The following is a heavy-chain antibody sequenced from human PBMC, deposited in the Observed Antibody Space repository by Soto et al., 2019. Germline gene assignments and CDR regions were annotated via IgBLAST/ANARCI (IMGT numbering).Heavy chain of an antibody. CDR3: ARVAVGSGYSGYEFDY. J-gene: IGHJ4*02. Sequence: QVQLVQSGAEVKKPGASVKVSCKASGYTFTGYYMHWVRQAPGQGLEWMGWINPNSGGTNYAQKFQGWVTMTRDTSISTAYMELSRLRSDDTAVYYCARVAVGSGYSGYEFDYWGQGTLVTVSS. CDR1: GYTFTGYY. V-gene: IGHV1-2*04. D-gene: IGHD5-12*01. CDR2: INPNSGGT.